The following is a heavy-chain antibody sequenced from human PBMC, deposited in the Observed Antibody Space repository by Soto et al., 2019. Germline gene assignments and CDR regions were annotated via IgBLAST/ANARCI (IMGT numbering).Heavy chain of an antibody. CDR1: GFTFRNYW. CDR3: ARCGSGTYYYYYGMDV. D-gene: IGHD3-10*01. V-gene: IGHV3-7*03. CDR2: IKENGSEK. J-gene: IGHJ6*02. Sequence: RAVRLSCAASGFTFRNYWWRWVHQATGKGLERVANIKENGSEKHYGDSVKGRFTISRDNAKNSLYLQLNSLRAADTAVYYCARCGSGTYYYYYGMDVWGQGTTV.